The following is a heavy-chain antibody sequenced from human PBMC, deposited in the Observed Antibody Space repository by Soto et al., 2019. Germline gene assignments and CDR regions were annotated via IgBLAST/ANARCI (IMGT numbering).Heavy chain of an antibody. V-gene: IGHV3-33*01. J-gene: IGHJ5*02. CDR3: XXXXXXXXS. CDR2: IWHDGSNQ. Sequence: QVQLVESGGGVVQPGRSLRLSCAASGFTFSSYGMQWVRQAPGKGLEWVAVIWHDGSNQYYADSVKGRFTISRDNSKNTRYLQLNSLRVXXXXXXXXXXXXXXXXSXGQGTLVTVSS. CDR1: GFTFSSYG.